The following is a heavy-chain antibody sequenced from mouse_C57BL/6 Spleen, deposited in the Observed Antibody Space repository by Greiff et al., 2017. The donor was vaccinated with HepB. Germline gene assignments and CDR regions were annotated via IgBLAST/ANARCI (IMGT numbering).Heavy chain of an antibody. J-gene: IGHJ3*01. D-gene: IGHD2-1*01. CDR2: ISSGSSTI. CDR1: GFTFSDYG. Sequence: EVHLVESGGGLVKPGGSLKLSCAASGFTFSDYGMHWVRQAPEKGLEWVAYISSGSSTIYYADTVKGRFTISRDNAKNTLFLQMTSLRSEDTAMYYCARGDYGNPFAYWGQGTLVTVSA. V-gene: IGHV5-17*01. CDR3: ARGDYGNPFAY.